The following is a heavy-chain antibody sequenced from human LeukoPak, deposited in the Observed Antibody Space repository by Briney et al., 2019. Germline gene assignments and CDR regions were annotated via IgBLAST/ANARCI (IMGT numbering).Heavy chain of an antibody. Sequence: GSSVKVSCKASGDTFSSYAISWVRQAPGQGLEWMGGIIPIFGTANYAQKFQGRVTITADESTSTAYMELSSLRSEDTAVYYCARGGPYFGEIDYWGQGTLVTVSS. CDR3: ARGGPYFGEIDY. CDR2: IIPIFGTA. D-gene: IGHD3-10*01. CDR1: GDTFSSYA. J-gene: IGHJ4*02. V-gene: IGHV1-69*01.